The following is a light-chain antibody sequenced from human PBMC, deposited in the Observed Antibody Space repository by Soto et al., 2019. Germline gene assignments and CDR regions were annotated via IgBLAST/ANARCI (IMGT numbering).Light chain of an antibody. V-gene: IGKV3-15*01. Sequence: EIVMTQSPVTLSVSPGERATLSCRASQSVSSNLAWYQQKPGQAPRLLIYDSSTRATGIPARFSGSGSGTEFTLTISSLQSEDFAVYYCQQYNSWPRTFGQGTNVDIK. CDR2: DSS. J-gene: IGKJ1*01. CDR3: QQYNSWPRT. CDR1: QSVSSN.